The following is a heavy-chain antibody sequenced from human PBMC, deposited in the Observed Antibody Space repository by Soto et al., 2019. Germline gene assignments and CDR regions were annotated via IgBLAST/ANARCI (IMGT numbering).Heavy chain of an antibody. CDR2: ISAYNGNT. CDR3: ASGRIVVAAQPSLFYYYYYYMDV. D-gene: IGHD2-15*01. J-gene: IGHJ6*03. V-gene: IGHV1-18*01. CDR1: GYTFTSYG. Sequence: ASVKVSCKASGYTFTSYGISWVRQAPGQGLEWMGWISAYNGNTNYAQKLQGRVTMTTDTSTSTAYMELRSLRSDDTAVYYCASGRIVVAAQPSLFYYYYYYMDVWGKGTTVTVS.